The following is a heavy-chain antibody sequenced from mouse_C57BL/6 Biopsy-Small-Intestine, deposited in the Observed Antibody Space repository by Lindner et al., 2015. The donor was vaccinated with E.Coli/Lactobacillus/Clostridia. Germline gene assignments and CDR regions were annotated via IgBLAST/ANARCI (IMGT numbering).Heavy chain of an antibody. CDR3: ARREVYYFDY. CDR2: INPSTGGA. J-gene: IGHJ2*01. V-gene: IGHV1-42*01. CDR1: GYSFTGNY. Sequence: VHLQESGPELVKSGASVKISCKASGYSFTGNYMNWVKQSPEKSLEWIGEINPSTGGATYNQKFGAKVTLTVDRSSSTTYMQFKSLTSDDSAVYYCARREVYYFDYWGQGTTLTVSS.